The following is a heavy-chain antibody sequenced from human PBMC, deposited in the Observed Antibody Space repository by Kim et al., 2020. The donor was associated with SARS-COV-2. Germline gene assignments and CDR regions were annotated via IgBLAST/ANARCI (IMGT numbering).Heavy chain of an antibody. CDR1: GGTFSSYA. Sequence: SVKVSCKASGGTFSSYAISWVRQAPGQGLEWMGGIIPIFGTANYAQKFQGRVTITADESTSTAYMELSSLRSEDTAVYYCARVDGDGYNSWFDYWGQGTLVTVSS. CDR2: IIPIFGTA. D-gene: IGHD5-12*01. V-gene: IGHV1-69*13. J-gene: IGHJ4*02. CDR3: ARVDGDGYNSWFDY.